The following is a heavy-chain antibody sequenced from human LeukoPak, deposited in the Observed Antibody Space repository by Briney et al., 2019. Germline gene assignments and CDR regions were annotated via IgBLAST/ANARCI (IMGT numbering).Heavy chain of an antibody. V-gene: IGHV1-2*02. CDR3: ARGPQGGTTDF. CDR2: IKPNTGDT. Sequence: GASVKVSCKASGYTFTGHYMHWMRQAPGQGLEWMGWIKPNTGDTNYAQNFQGRVTMTRDTSISTAYMELTSLMSDDTAVYYRARGPQGGTTDFWGQGTLVTVSS. CDR1: GYTFTGHY. D-gene: IGHD1-7*01. J-gene: IGHJ4*02.